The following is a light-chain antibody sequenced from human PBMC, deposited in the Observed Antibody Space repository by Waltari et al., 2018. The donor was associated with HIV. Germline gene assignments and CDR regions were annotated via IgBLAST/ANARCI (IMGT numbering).Light chain of an antibody. CDR2: DGT. CDR1: SSDVGAYNY. J-gene: IGLJ2*01. CDR3: ASHAGSKDV. Sequence: QSALTQPPSASGSPGQSVTISCTGTSSDVGAYNYVSWFQQHPGKAPKLMIYDGTKRPSGVPDRFSGSKSGNTASLTVSGLQAEDEADYYCASHAGSKDVFGGGTRLTVL. V-gene: IGLV2-8*01.